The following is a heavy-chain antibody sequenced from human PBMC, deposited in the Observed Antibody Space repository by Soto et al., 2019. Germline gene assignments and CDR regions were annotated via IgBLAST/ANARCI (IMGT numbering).Heavy chain of an antibody. CDR2: VSYDGSNK. V-gene: IGHV3-30*03. J-gene: IGHJ4*02. Sequence: QVQLVESGGGVVQPGRSLRLSCAASGFPFTTYDMHWVREGPGKGLEGVAVVSYDGSNKYYADSVKGRFTISTDNSKNTLYLQMNRLSPEDTALYYCVGGQYYFDYRGQGTLVTVSS. CDR3: VGGQYYFDY. D-gene: IGHD3-10*01. CDR1: GFPFTTYD.